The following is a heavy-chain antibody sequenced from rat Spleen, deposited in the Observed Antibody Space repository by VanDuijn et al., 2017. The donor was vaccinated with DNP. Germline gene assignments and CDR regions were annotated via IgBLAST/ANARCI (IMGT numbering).Heavy chain of an antibody. Sequence: EVQLVESGGGLVQPGRSLKLSCAASGFTFSDYYMAWVRQTPTEGLAWVAYIGYDGDSNYNGDSVQGRFTLSRDIAKNTLYLQMSSLRSEDTATYYCAIYYYSGDNWFAYWGQGTLVTVSS. CDR1: GFTFSDYY. CDR2: IGYDGDSN. D-gene: IGHD1-1*01. CDR3: AIYYYSGDNWFAY. V-gene: IGHV5-20*01. J-gene: IGHJ3*01.